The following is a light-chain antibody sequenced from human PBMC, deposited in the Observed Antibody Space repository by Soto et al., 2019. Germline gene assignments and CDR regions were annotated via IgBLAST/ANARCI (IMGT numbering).Light chain of an antibody. J-gene: IGKJ3*01. CDR3: QQSYSTPQT. CDR2: WAS. CDR1: QSVLSSSNDKNF. V-gene: IGKV4-1*01. Sequence: DIVLTQSPDSLAVSLGERATINCKSSQSVLSSSNDKNFLAWYQQKPGHPPKLLIYWASIRESGVPDRFSGSGSGTDFTLTISSLQAEDVAVYYCQQSYSTPQTFGPGTKVDIK.